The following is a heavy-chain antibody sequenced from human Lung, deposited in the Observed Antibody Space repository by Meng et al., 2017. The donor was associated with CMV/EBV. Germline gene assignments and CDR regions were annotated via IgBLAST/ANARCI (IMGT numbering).Heavy chain of an antibody. Sequence: GGSLRLXCAASGFTFSSYWMSWVRQAPGKGLEWVANIKQDGSEKYYVDSVKGRFTISRDNAKNSLYLQMNRLRAEDTAVYYCARVSGIAVAGTLGFGYYYYGMDVXGQGXTVTVSS. CDR1: GFTFSSYW. J-gene: IGHJ6*02. CDR3: ARVSGIAVAGTLGFGYYYYGMDV. V-gene: IGHV3-7*01. CDR2: IKQDGSEK. D-gene: IGHD6-19*01.